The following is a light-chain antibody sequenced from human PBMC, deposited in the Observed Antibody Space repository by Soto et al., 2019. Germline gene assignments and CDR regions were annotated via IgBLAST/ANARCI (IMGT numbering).Light chain of an antibody. J-gene: IGKJ4*01. Sequence: DIQMTQSPFSLSASVGDRVTITCRASQGIRNDLAWYQQTPGGAPQRLIYAASYLQSGVASRFGGSGSGTEFTLKISSLQPEDCGTYFCLQNSNYPLTFGGGTKVEIK. CDR3: LQNSNYPLT. V-gene: IGKV1-17*01. CDR2: AAS. CDR1: QGIRND.